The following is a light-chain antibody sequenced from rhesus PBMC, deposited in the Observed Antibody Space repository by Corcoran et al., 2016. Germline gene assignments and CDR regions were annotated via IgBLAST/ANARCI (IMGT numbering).Light chain of an antibody. CDR1: QSISNS. CDR2: GAS. V-gene: IGKV3-42*01. J-gene: IGKJ4*01. Sequence: EIVMTQSPATLSLSPGERATPSCRASQSISNSLAWYQQKPGQAPELLIHGASSRATGIPDRFSGSGSGSEFALTISSLEPEDVELYYCQQDYSWPLTFGGGTKVELK. CDR3: QQDYSWPLT.